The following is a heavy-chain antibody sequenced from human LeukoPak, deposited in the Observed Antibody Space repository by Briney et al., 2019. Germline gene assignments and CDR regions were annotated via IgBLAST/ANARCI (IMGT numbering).Heavy chain of an antibody. J-gene: IGHJ4*02. Sequence: GGSLRLSCAASGFTLSSYGMSWVRQAPGKGLEWVSAITGSGATTYYADSVKGRFTISRDSSSNTLYLQMNNLRAEDTALYFCATRPQVTPGDYWGQGALVTVSS. V-gene: IGHV3-23*01. D-gene: IGHD4-23*01. CDR3: ATRPQVTPGDY. CDR1: GFTLSSYG. CDR2: ITGSGATT.